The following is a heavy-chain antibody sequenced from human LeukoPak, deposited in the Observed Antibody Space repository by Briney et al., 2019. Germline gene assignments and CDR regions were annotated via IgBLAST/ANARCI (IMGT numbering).Heavy chain of an antibody. CDR2: INHSGST. V-gene: IGHV4-34*01. D-gene: IGHD5-12*01. CDR3: ARGGYDYYYYYYMDV. CDR1: GGSFSGYY. J-gene: IGHJ6*03. Sequence: NPSETLSLTCAVYGGSFSGYYWSWIRQPPGKGLEWIGEINHSGSTNYNPSLKSRVTISVDTSKNQFSLKLSSVTAADTAVYYCARGGYDYYYYYYMDVWGKGTTVTVSS.